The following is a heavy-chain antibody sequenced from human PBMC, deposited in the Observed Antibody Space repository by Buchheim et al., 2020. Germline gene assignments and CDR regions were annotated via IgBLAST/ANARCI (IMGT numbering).Heavy chain of an antibody. J-gene: IGHJ6*02. CDR3: AIGRGLDV. V-gene: IGHV3-7*03. CDR1: GFTFSSRW. Sequence: EVQLVESGGGLVQPGGSLRLSCAVSGFTFSSRWMSCVRQAPEKGLERVANIRGDGDERYYVDSVKGRFTISRDNSKNSLYFQMNSLRAEDTAVYYCAIGRGLDVWGQGTT. CDR2: IRGDGDER.